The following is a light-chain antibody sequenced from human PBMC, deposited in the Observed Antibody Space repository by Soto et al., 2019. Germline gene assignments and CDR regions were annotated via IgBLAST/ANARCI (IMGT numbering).Light chain of an antibody. CDR2: DVG. CDR3: SSYAGDNFYV. Sequence: QSALTQPPSASGSPGQSVTISCTGTSSDVGGYNFVSWYQHLPGKAPKLIIYDVGARPSGVPDRFSGSKSGNTASLTVSGLQAEDEADYYCSSYAGDNFYVFGPGTKLTVL. CDR1: SSDVGGYNF. V-gene: IGLV2-8*01. J-gene: IGLJ1*01.